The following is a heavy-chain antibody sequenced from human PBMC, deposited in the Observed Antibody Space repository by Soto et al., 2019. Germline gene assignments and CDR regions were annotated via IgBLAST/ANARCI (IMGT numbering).Heavy chain of an antibody. Sequence: QVQLVQSGAEVKKPGSSVKVSCKASGGTFNNYPITWVRQAPGEGLEWMGGSIPIFGTANYAQKFQGRVTISVDESTSTAYMELSSLRSGDTAVYYCARGRGYSGDDHYYYFDMDVWGQGTTVTVSS. D-gene: IGHD5-12*01. CDR1: GGTFNNYP. V-gene: IGHV1-69*01. CDR2: SIPIFGTA. J-gene: IGHJ6*02. CDR3: ARGRGYSGDDHYYYFDMDV.